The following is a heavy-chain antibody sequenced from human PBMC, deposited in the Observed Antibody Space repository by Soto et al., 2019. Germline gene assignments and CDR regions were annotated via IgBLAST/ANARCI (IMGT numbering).Heavy chain of an antibody. CDR2: IFPIFDRV. D-gene: IGHD3-10*01. J-gene: IGHJ4*02. V-gene: IGHV1-69*13. Sequence: SVKVSCKASGGTFNSHTFNWLRQAPGQGLEWMGGIFPIFDRVNYAQKFRGRLTITADESTRTVYLELSSLRSDDTAVYYCARDLEFRDGNISHLDYWGQGTLVTVSS. CDR1: GGTFNSHT. CDR3: ARDLEFRDGNISHLDY.